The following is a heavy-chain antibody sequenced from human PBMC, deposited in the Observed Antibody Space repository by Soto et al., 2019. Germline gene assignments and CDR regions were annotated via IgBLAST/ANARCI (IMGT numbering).Heavy chain of an antibody. J-gene: IGHJ4*02. Sequence: GASVKVSCKASGYSFTSLDINWVRQTAGQGLEWMGWVQPSTGRTGYAQKFQGRVTMTRDTSINTAYMELTTLTSGDTAFYYCARGVSAGVDYWGQGTLVTVSS. CDR3: ARGVSAGVDY. V-gene: IGHV1-8*01. CDR1: GYSFTSLD. CDR2: VQPSTGRT. D-gene: IGHD1-26*01.